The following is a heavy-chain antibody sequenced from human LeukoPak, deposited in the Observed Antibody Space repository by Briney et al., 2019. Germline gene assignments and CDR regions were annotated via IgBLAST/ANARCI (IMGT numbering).Heavy chain of an antibody. CDR1: GFTFSSYV. D-gene: IGHD6-19*01. J-gene: IGHJ3*01. V-gene: IGHV3-23*01. CDR2: VTGSDGST. CDR3: AAQWLLHGAFDF. Sequence: GGSLRLSCAASGFTFSSYVMSWVRQAPGKGLGWVPSVTGSDGSTYYADSVKGRFTISRDNSKNTLYLQMNSLRAEDTAVYYCAAQWLLHGAFDFWGQGTTVTVSS.